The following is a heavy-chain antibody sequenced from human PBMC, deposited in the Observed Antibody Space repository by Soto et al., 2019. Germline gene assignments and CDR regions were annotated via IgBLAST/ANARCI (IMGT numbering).Heavy chain of an antibody. Sequence: AQLQESGPGLVKPSGTLSLTCAVSGGSIRSSNWWSWVRQPPGKGLEWIGEIHHSGNTSYNPSLQSRLTISVDRSKNQFSLNLNSVTAADTAVYYCARDRRGYSGYGSYYYYGMDVWGQGTAVTVSS. D-gene: IGHD5-12*01. CDR1: GGSIRSSNW. CDR2: IHHSGNT. J-gene: IGHJ6*02. CDR3: ARDRRGYSGYGSYYYYGMDV. V-gene: IGHV4-4*02.